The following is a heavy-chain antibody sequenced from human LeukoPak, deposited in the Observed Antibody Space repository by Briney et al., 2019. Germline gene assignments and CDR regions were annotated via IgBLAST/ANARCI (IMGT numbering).Heavy chain of an antibody. Sequence: SETLSLTCTVSGGSISSYYWSWIRQPPGKGLEWIGYICYSGSTNYNPSLKSRVTISVDTTKNQFSLKLSSVTAADTAVYYCARAPTVREVIMAYDYWGQGTLVTVSS. V-gene: IGHV4-59*01. J-gene: IGHJ4*02. CDR1: GGSISSYY. D-gene: IGHD3-10*02. CDR3: ARAPTVREVIMAYDY. CDR2: ICYSGST.